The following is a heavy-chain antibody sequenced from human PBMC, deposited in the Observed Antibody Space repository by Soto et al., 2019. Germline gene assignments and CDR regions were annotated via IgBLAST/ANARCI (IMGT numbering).Heavy chain of an antibody. CDR1: GFTVSSNY. V-gene: IGHV3-66*01. CDR2: IYSGGST. J-gene: IGHJ4*02. CDR3: AVNWNYVDY. Sequence: GGSLRVSCAAPGFTVSSNYMSWVRQAPGKGLEWVPVIYSGGSTYYADSVKGRFTISRDNSKNTLYLQMNSLRAEDTAVYYCAVNWNYVDYWGQGTLVTVST. D-gene: IGHD1-20*01.